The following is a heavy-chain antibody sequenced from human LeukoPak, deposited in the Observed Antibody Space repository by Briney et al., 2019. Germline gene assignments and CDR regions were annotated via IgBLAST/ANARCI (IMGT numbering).Heavy chain of an antibody. CDR1: GGSISSSSYY. CDR3: ARQISAISSFDP. Sequence: SETLSLTCTVSGGSISSSSYYWAWIRQPPGKGLEWIGTIYYNGRTYYNPSLRSRVTISVDTSKNQFSLKVSSVTAADTAVYFCARQISAISSFDPWGQGTLVTVSS. J-gene: IGHJ5*02. CDR2: IYYNGRT. V-gene: IGHV4-39*01.